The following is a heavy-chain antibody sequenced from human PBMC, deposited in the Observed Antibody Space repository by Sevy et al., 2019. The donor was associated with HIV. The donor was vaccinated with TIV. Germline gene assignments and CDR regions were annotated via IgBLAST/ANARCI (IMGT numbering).Heavy chain of an antibody. Sequence: GGSLRLSCSASGFTFRNYAMNWFRQAPGKGLKYVSAISSDGGGTYYADSVRGRFTISRDNSKNTLYLQMRSLRVEDTAVYYCVKDPDYDFWRGDYGMDVWGQWTTVTVSS. V-gene: IGHV3-64D*06. CDR3: VKDPDYDFWRGDYGMDV. J-gene: IGHJ6*02. CDR1: GFTFRNYA. D-gene: IGHD3-3*01. CDR2: ISSDGGGT.